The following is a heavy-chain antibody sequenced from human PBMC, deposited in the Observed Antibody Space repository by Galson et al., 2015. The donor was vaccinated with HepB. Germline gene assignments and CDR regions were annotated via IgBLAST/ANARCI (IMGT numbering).Heavy chain of an antibody. CDR1: GHTFSTYA. CDR2: INGGNGYT. V-gene: IGHV1-3*01. D-gene: IGHD3-9*01. Sequence: SVKVSCKASGHTFSTYAFHWVRQAPGQGLEWMGRINGGNGYTRYSQKLQGRVTLSRDTSVRTAYMALNSLRSEDTAVYYCAARHYDVLTGYSHYFESWGQGTLVIVSS. CDR3: AARHYDVLTGYSHYFES. J-gene: IGHJ4*02.